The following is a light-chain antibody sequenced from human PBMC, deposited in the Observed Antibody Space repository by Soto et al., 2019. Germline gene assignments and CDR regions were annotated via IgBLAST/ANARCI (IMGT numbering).Light chain of an antibody. CDR1: SSDVGGYNY. CDR2: DVS. CDR3: CSYAGSYSYV. J-gene: IGLJ1*01. V-gene: IGLV2-11*01. Sequence: QPVLTQPRSVSGSPGQSVTISCTGISSDVGGYNYVSWYQQHPGKAPKLMIYDVSKRPSGVPDRFSGSKSGNTASLTISGLQAEDEADYYCCSYAGSYSYVFGTGTKVTVL.